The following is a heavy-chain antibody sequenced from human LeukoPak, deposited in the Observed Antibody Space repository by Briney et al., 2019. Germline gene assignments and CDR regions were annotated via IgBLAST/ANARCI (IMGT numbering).Heavy chain of an antibody. Sequence: SETLSLTCAIYGDSFSDYYWSGLRQPPGKGLEWIGEINHSGSTNYNPSLKSRVTISVDTSKSQLSLKLSSVTPADTAVYYCSTLTYYSSSGGFDPWGRGTLVTVSS. J-gene: IGHJ5*02. CDR2: INHSGST. CDR1: GDSFSDYY. CDR3: STLTYYSSSGGFDP. D-gene: IGHD3-10*01. V-gene: IGHV4-34*01.